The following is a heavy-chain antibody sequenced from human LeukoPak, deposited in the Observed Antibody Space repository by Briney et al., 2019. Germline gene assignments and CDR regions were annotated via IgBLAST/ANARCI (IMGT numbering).Heavy chain of an antibody. CDR1: GGTFSSYA. CDR2: IIPIFGTA. Sequence: SVKVSCKASGGTFSSYAISWVRQAPGQGLEWMGGIIPIFGTANYAQKFQGRVTITTDESTSTAYMELSSLRSEDTAVYYCAREGEIAAAGTEYWGQGTLVTVSS. V-gene: IGHV1-69*05. CDR3: AREGEIAAAGTEY. J-gene: IGHJ4*02. D-gene: IGHD6-13*01.